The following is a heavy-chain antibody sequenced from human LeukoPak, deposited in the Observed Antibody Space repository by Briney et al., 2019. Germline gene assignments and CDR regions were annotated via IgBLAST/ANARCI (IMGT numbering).Heavy chain of an antibody. Sequence: PGGSLRLSCAASGFTFSNAWMSWVRQAPGKGLEWVGRIKSKTDGGTTDYAAPVKGRFTISRDDSKNTLYLQMNSLKTEDTAVYYCTTDPGGQSTPPGVWGKGTTVTVSS. CDR3: TTDPGGQSTPPGV. V-gene: IGHV3-15*01. D-gene: IGHD2-2*01. J-gene: IGHJ6*04. CDR2: IKSKTDGGTT. CDR1: GFTFSNAW.